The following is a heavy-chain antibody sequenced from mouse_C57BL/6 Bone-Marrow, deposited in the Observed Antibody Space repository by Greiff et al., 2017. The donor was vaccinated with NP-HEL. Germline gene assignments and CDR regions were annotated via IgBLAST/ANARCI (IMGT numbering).Heavy chain of an antibody. Sequence: QVQLQQSGAELARPGASVKLSCKASGYTFTSYGISWVKQRTGQGLEWIGEIYPRSGNTYYNEKFKGKATLTADKSSSTAYMELRSLTSEDSAVYICARYDGSSYGCWYFDVWGTGTTVTVSS. J-gene: IGHJ1*03. V-gene: IGHV1-81*01. CDR2: IYPRSGNT. CDR1: GYTFTSYG. CDR3: ARYDGSSYGCWYFDV. D-gene: IGHD1-1*01.